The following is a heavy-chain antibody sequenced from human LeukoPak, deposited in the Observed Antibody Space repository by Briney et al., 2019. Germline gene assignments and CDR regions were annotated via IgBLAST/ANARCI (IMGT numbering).Heavy chain of an antibody. D-gene: IGHD4-23*01. Sequence: GGSLRLSCAASGFSVGSHYMTWVRQAPGQGLKWVSVIYIDGSTYYADSVEGRFTIFRDNTKNTLYLQMNSLRPEDTAVYYCAKLPIYWGQGALVTVSS. V-gene: IGHV3-66*02. CDR1: GFSVGSHY. CDR2: IYIDGST. CDR3: AKLPIY. J-gene: IGHJ4*02.